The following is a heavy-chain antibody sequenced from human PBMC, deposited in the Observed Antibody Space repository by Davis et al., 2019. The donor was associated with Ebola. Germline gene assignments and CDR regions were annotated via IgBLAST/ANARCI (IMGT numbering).Heavy chain of an antibody. CDR3: ARRYDFWSGYYTPLDV. D-gene: IGHD3-3*01. V-gene: IGHV4-34*01. CDR2: INHSGST. J-gene: IGHJ6*02. CDR1: GGSFSGYY. Sequence: SETLSLTCAVYGGSFSGYYWSWIRQPPGKGLEWIGEINHSGSTNYNPSLKSRVTISVDTPKNQFSLKLSSVTAADTAVYYCARRYDFWSGYYTPLDVWGRGTTVTVSS.